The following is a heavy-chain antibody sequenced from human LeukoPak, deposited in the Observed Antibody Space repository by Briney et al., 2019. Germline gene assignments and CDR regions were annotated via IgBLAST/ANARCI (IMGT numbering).Heavy chain of an antibody. CDR3: ARICCSSTSSLDWDYYYGMDV. D-gene: IGHD2-2*01. J-gene: IGHJ6*02. V-gene: IGHV4-59*08. Sequence: SETLSLTCTVSGGSISSYYWSWIRQPPGKGLEWIGYIYYSGSTNYNPSLKSRVTISVDTSKNQFSLKLSSVTAADTAVYYCARICCSSTSSLDWDYYYGMDVWGQGTTVTVSS. CDR2: IYYSGST. CDR1: GGSISSYY.